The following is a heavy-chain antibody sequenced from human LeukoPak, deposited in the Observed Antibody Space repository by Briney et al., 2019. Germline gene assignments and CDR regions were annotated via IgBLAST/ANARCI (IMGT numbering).Heavy chain of an antibody. CDR2: INHNGGT. V-gene: IGHV4-34*01. D-gene: IGHD1-26*01. Sequence: SETLSLTCAVYGGSFSGYFWSWIRQPPGKGLEWIGDINHNGGTNYNPSLKSRVTISVDTSKSQFSLKLSSVTAADTAVYYCARRGSYVYYYYYMDVWGKGTTVTISS. CDR1: GGSFSGYF. J-gene: IGHJ6*03. CDR3: ARRGSYVYYYYYMDV.